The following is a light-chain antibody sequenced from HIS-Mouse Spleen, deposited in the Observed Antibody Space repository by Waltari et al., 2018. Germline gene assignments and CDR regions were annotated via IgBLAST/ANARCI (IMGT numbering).Light chain of an antibody. J-gene: IGKJ4*01. CDR3: QQYDNLPRLT. CDR1: QDISNY. V-gene: IGKV1-33*01. Sequence: DIQMTQSPSSLSASVGDRVTITCQASQDISNYLNWYQQKPGKAPKRLIYDASNLETGVPERFSGSGSGTDFTFTISSLQPEDIATYYCQQYDNLPRLTFGGGTKVEIK. CDR2: DAS.